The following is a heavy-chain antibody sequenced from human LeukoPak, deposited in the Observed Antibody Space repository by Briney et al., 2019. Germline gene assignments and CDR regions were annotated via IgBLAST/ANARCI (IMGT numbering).Heavy chain of an antibody. J-gene: IGHJ6*03. CDR3: ARGVSIVGATGTYYYYYMDV. Sequence: GASVKVSCKASGYTFTSYAMNWVRQAPGQGLEWMGWINTNTGNPTYAQGFTGRFVFSLDTSVSTAYLQISSLKAEDTAVYYCARGVSIVGATGTYYYYYMDVWGKGTTVTVSS. V-gene: IGHV7-4-1*02. D-gene: IGHD1-26*01. CDR2: INTNTGNP. CDR1: GYTFTSYA.